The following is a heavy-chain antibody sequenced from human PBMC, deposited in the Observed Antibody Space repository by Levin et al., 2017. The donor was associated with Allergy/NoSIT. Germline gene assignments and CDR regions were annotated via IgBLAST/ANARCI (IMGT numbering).Heavy chain of an antibody. CDR2: ISWNSGSI. D-gene: IGHD6-13*01. V-gene: IGHV3-9*01. CDR3: AKDTVAYSSTWYYFDY. CDR1: GITFDHYA. Sequence: PGGSLRLSCAASGITFDHYAIHWVRQAPGKGLEWVSGISWNSGSIGYADSVKGRFTISRDNAKNLLYLQMNSLRAEDTALYYCAKDTVAYSSTWYYFDYWGQGILVTVSS. J-gene: IGHJ4*02.